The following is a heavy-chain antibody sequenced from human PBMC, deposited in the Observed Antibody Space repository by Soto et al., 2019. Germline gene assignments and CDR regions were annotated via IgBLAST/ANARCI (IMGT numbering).Heavy chain of an antibody. CDR2: IYYSGST. Sequence: SETLSLTCTVSVGSISSYYWSWIRQPPGKGLEWIGYIYYSGSTNYNPSLKSRVTISVDTSKNQFSLKLSSVTAADTAVYYCARGGRITGSPTTFDYWGQGTLVTVSS. D-gene: IGHD1-20*01. J-gene: IGHJ4*02. CDR1: VGSISSYY. CDR3: ARGGRITGSPTTFDY. V-gene: IGHV4-59*01.